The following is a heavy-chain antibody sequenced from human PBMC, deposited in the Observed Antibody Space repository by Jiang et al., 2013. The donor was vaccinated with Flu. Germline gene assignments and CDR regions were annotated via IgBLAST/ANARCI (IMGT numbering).Heavy chain of an antibody. J-gene: IGHJ1*01. V-gene: IGHV3-30*14. CDR3: ATDEDGAANFFQY. D-gene: IGHD2-15*01. Sequence: GFIFSGNAIHWVRQAPGKGLEWVATISHDGSQQYYGDSVKGRFTISRDNSRNTVHLQTDSLRPEDTAVYYCATDEDGAANFFQYWGQGTLVTVTS. CDR2: ISHDGSQQ. CDR1: GFIFSGNA.